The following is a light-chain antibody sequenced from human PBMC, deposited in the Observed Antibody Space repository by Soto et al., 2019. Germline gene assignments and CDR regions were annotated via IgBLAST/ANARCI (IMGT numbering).Light chain of an antibody. CDR3: AAWDVSLNGPV. J-gene: IGLJ1*01. CDR1: SSNIGSNT. V-gene: IGLV1-44*01. Sequence: QSVLTQPPSESGTPGQRVTISCSGSSSNIGSNTVNWYQQLPGTAPKLLIYSSNQRPSGVPDRFSGSKSGTSASLAISGLQSEDEADYYCAAWDVSLNGPVFGTGTKLTVL. CDR2: SSN.